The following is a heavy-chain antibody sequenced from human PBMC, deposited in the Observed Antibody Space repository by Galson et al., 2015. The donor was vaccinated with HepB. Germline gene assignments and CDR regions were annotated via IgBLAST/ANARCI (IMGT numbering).Heavy chain of an antibody. CDR3: ARRTMVRGVIVPDAFDI. V-gene: IGHV5-51*03. J-gene: IGHJ3*02. D-gene: IGHD3-10*01. CDR2: IYPGDSDT. Sequence: QSGAEVKKPGESLKISCKGSGYSFTSYWIGWVRQMPGKGLEWMGIIYPGDSDTRYSPSFQGQVTISADKSISTAYLQWSSLKASDTAMYYCARRTMVRGVIVPDAFDIWGQGTMVTVSS. CDR1: GYSFTSYW.